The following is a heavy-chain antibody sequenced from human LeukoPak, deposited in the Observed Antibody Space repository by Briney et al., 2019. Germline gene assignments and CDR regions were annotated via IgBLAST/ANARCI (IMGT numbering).Heavy chain of an antibody. CDR2: IYPFDSDT. CDR1: GYTLTNYW. V-gene: IGHV5-51*01. J-gene: IGHJ4*02. D-gene: IGHD2-8*02. Sequence: GESLKISCKGSGYTLTNYWIVWVRQMPGKGLEWMGIIYPFDSDTRYRPSFQGQVAISADKSISTAYLQWSSLKASDIAMYYCARQLCTGGTCYLDFWGQGTLVTVSS. CDR3: ARQLCTGGTCYLDF.